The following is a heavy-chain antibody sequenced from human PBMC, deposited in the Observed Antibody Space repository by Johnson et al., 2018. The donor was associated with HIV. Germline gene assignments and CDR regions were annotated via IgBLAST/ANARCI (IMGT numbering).Heavy chain of an antibody. Sequence: VQLVESGGGLVQPGGSLRLSCAVSGFSIRNFWMTWVRQAPGKGLEWVANIKEDGSEKNYVDSVKGRFTISRDNAKNSLYLQMNSLRAEDTAKYYCARDEVDRMYGLTALDIWGQRTMVIVSS. V-gene: IGHV3-7*05. CDR2: IKEDGSEK. CDR3: ARDEVDRMYGLTALDI. J-gene: IGHJ3*02. CDR1: GFSIRNFW. D-gene: IGHD3-10*02.